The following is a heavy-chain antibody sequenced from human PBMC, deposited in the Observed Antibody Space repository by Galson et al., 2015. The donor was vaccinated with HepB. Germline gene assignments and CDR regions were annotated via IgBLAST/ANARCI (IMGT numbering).Heavy chain of an antibody. Sequence: SLRLSCAASGFTFSGFSMTWVRQAPGKGLEWVSSISDDSSTTYYADSVKGRFTIYRDNSKNTLSLQMSNLKPEDTAIYYCARARGRISLTGSHFDYWGQGTQVTVSS. V-gene: IGHV3-23*01. D-gene: IGHD3-9*01. J-gene: IGHJ4*02. CDR1: GFTFSGFS. CDR2: ISDDSSTT. CDR3: ARARGRISLTGSHFDY.